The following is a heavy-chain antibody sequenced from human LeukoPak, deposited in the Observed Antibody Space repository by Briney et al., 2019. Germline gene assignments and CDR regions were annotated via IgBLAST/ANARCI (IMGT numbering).Heavy chain of an antibody. V-gene: IGHV3-11*01. Sequence: PGGSLRLSCAASGFTFSDYYMSWIRQAPGKGLEWVSYISSSGSTIYYADSVKGRFTISRDNAKNSLYLQMNSLRAEDTAVYYCARDRPLLKYYDFWSGTAFFDYWGQGTLVTVSS. CDR1: GFTFSDYY. CDR3: ARDRPLLKYYDFWSGTAFFDY. CDR2: ISSSGSTI. D-gene: IGHD3-3*01. J-gene: IGHJ4*02.